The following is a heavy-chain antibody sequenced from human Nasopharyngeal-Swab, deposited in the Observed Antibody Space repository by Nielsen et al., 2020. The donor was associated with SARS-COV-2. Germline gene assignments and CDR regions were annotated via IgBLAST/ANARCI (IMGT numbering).Heavy chain of an antibody. Sequence: ASVKVSCKASGYTFTSYGISWVRQAPGQGLEWMGWISAYNGNTNYAQKLQGRVTMTTDTSTSTAYMELRSLRSDDTAVYYCARDRTAAGTGWLDPWGQGTLVTVSS. V-gene: IGHV1-18*01. CDR1: GYTFTSYG. CDR3: ARDRTAAGTGWLDP. D-gene: IGHD6-13*01. CDR2: ISAYNGNT. J-gene: IGHJ5*02.